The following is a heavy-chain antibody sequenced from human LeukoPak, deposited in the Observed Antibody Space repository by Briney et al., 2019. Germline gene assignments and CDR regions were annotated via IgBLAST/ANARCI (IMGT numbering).Heavy chain of an antibody. CDR2: IKQDGTEK. J-gene: IGHJ4*02. D-gene: IGHD4-11*01. CDR1: GFTFTTYW. Sequence: PGGSLRLSCTASGFTFTTYWMSWVRHPPGKGLEWVANIKQDGTEKYYVDSVKGRFTISRDNAQNSLYLQMNSLRAEDTAVYYCARDQYPYYFDYWGRGTLVTVSS. CDR3: ARDQYPYYFDY. V-gene: IGHV3-7*01.